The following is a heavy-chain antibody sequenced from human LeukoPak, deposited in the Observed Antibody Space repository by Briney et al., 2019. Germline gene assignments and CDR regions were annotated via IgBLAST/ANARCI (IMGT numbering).Heavy chain of an antibody. D-gene: IGHD1-7*01. V-gene: IGHV2-70*17. J-gene: IGHJ4*02. CDR3: ARFRGATGTTDS. CDR1: GFSLNTSGMC. CDR2: IDWDGDK. Sequence: SGPTLVKPTQTLRLTCAFSGFSLNTSGMCVSWIRQPPGKALEWLARIDWDGDKFYSTSLETRLTISKDPSRNQVVLTMTNMDPVDTATYFCARFRGATGTTDSWGQGTLVTVSS.